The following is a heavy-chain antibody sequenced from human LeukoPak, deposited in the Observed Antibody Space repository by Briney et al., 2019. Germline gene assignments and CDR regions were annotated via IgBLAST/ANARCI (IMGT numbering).Heavy chain of an antibody. J-gene: IGHJ4*02. CDR3: ATVGFRDNFDY. CDR2: IIPIFTTA. V-gene: IGHV1-69*13. CDR1: GGTFSSYA. Sequence: GASVKVSCKASGGTFSSYAISWVRQAPGQGLEWMGGIIPIFTTANHAQKFQGRVTITADESTSTAYMELSSLRSDDTAVYYCATVGFRDNFDYWGQGTLVTVSS. D-gene: IGHD3-10*01.